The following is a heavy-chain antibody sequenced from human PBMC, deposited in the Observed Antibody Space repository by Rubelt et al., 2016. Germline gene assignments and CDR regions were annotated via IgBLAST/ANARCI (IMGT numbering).Heavy chain of an antibody. D-gene: IGHD2/OR15-2a*01. J-gene: IGHJ3*02. Sequence: QLQLQESGPGLVKPSETLSLTCTVSGDSISSINYYWGWIRQPPGKGLEWIGSVFYRGNTYYNPSLKSRVTLSVDTSKNQFSLKLSSVTAADTALYYCATYVAFSTFYSFDIWGQGALVTVSS. CDR3: ATYVAFSTFYSFDI. CDR2: VFYRGNT. CDR1: GDSISSINYY. V-gene: IGHV4-39*01.